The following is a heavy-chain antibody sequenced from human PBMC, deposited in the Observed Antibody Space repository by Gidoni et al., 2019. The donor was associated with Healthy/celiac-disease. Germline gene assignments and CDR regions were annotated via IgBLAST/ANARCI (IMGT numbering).Heavy chain of an antibody. CDR2: INPGNGNT. Sequence: QVQLVQSGAEVKKPGASVKVSCKASGDTFTSYAMHWVRQAPGQRLEWMGWINPGNGNTKYSQKFQGRVTITSDTSASTAYMELSSLGSEDTAVYYCASVSTNNYGPEDYWGQVTLVTVSS. CDR3: ASVSTNNYGPEDY. CDR1: GDTFTSYA. V-gene: IGHV1-3*01. D-gene: IGHD5-18*01. J-gene: IGHJ4*02.